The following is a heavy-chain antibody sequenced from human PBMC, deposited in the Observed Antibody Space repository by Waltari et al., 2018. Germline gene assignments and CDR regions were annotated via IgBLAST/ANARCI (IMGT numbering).Heavy chain of an antibody. CDR1: GSTLKDYA. CDR3: GKDISAGGMDV. J-gene: IGHJ6*02. V-gene: IGHV3-9*01. Sequence: EVQLVESGGGLVQPGRSLRLSCVASGSTLKDYAMHWVRQVPGKGLEWVSGICWNSDRIDYADSVKGRFTISRDNAKNSLYLQMNSLRVEDTAVYYCGKDISAGGMDVWGPGTTVTVSS. CDR2: ICWNSDRI.